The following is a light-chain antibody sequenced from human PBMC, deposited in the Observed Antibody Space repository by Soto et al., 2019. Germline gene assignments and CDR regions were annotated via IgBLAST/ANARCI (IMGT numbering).Light chain of an antibody. J-gene: IGKJ5*01. Sequence: EIVMTQSPATLSVSPGEGATLSCGASQSVGSNLAWYQQKPGQAPRLLIFDKSSRAPGAPARFSGSGTGTDFTLTINSLQSEDFGVYYCHQYNNWPPSTFGQGTRLEIK. CDR3: HQYNNWPPST. CDR2: DKS. CDR1: QSVGSN. V-gene: IGKV3-15*01.